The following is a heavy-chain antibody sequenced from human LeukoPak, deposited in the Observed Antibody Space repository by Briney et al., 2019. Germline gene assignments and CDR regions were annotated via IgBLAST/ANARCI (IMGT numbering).Heavy chain of an antibody. D-gene: IGHD1-14*01. V-gene: IGHV4-34*01. CDR3: ARDIPSGTEPADY. CDR2: INHSGIT. Sequence: SETLSLTCAVYGGSFSAYWWSWIRQPSGKWLEWIGEINHSGITNYNPSLKSRVTISVDTAKNQISLSLSSVTAADTAVYYCARDIPSGTEPADYWGQGTLVTVSS. CDR1: GGSFSAYW. J-gene: IGHJ4*02.